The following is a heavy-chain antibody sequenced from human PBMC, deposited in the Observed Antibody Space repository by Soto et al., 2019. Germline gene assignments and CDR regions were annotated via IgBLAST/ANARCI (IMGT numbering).Heavy chain of an antibody. Sequence: ASVKVSCKASGYTFTSYGISWVRQAPGQGLEWMGWISAYNGNTNYVDSVEGRFTISRDNVEKSLYLQMNNLRAEDTAVYYCARFRDYFGCWGQGTLVTVSS. CDR3: ARFRDYFGC. CDR1: GYTFTSYG. CDR2: ISAYNGNT. J-gene: IGHJ4*02. V-gene: IGHV1-18*01. D-gene: IGHD2-21*01.